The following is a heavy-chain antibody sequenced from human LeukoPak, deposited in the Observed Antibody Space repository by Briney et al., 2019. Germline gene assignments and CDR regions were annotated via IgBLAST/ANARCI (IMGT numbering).Heavy chain of an antibody. CDR2: IYYSGST. CDR3: ARSRYGSGSYFPDYYFDY. CDR1: GGSISSYY. V-gene: IGHV4-59*01. Sequence: PSETLSLTCTVSGGSISSYYWSWIRQPPGKGLEWIGYIYYSGSTNYNPSLKSRVTISVDTSKNQFSLKLSSVTAADTAVYYCARSRYGSGSYFPDYYFDYWGQGTLVTVSS. D-gene: IGHD3-10*01. J-gene: IGHJ4*02.